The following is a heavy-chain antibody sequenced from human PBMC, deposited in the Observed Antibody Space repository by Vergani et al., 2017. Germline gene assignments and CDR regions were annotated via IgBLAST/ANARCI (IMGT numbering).Heavy chain of an antibody. CDR3: GSHAGYYGSGSPMDI. CDR1: GYSFTSYW. J-gene: IGHJ3*02. Sequence: EVQLVQSGAEVKKPGESLKISCKGSGYSFTSYWIGWVRQMPGKGLEWMVIIYPGDSDTRYSRAFQGQVTISADKSIGTAYLQWSSLKASDTAMYYCGSHAGYYGSGSPMDIWGQGTMVTVTS. D-gene: IGHD3-10*01. CDR2: IYPGDSDT. V-gene: IGHV5-51*03.